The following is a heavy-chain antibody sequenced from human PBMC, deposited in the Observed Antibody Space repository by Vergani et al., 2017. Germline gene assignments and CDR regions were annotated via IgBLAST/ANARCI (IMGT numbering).Heavy chain of an antibody. CDR3: ARGQGMYDFWSGYRPRHQSGRGWFDP. CDR1: GGSFSGYY. J-gene: IGHJ5*02. D-gene: IGHD3-3*01. CDR2: INHSGST. V-gene: IGHV4-34*01. Sequence: QVQLQQRGAGLLKPSETLSLTCAVYGGSFSGYYWSWFRQPPGKGLEWLGEINHSGSTNYNPSLKSRVTVSVDTSKNQFSLELSSVTAADTAVYYCARGQGMYDFWSGYRPRHQSGRGWFDPWGQGTLVTVSS.